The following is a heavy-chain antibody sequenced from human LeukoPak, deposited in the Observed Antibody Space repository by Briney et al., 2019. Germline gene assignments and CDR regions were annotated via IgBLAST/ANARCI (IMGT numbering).Heavy chain of an antibody. CDR3: ARDTHYYYDSSGYLLL. CDR2: ISYDGSNK. CDR1: GFTFSSYA. D-gene: IGHD3-22*01. V-gene: IGHV3-30*04. Sequence: GGSLRLSRAASGFTFSSYAMHWVRQAPGKGLEWVAVISYDGSNKYYADSVKGRFTISRDNSKNTLYLQMNSLRAEDTAVYYCARDTHYYYDSSGYLLLWGQGTLVTVSS. J-gene: IGHJ4*02.